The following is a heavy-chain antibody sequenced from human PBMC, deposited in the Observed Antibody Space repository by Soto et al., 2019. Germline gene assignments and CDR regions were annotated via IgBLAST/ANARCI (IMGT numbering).Heavy chain of an antibody. CDR1: GFTFSSNW. CDR3: AKGSITIFGVVPA. D-gene: IGHD3-3*01. Sequence: EVQLVESGGGLVQPGGSLRLSCAASGFTFSSNWMHWVRRVPGRGLVWVSGISWNSGSIGYADSVKGRFTISRDNAKNSLYLQMNSLRAEDTALYYCAKGSITIFGVVPAWGQGTLVTVSS. V-gene: IGHV3-74*01. J-gene: IGHJ5*02. CDR2: ISWNSGSI.